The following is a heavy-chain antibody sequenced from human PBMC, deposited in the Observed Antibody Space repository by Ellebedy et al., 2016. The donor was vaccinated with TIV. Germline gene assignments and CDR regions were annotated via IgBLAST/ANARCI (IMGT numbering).Heavy chain of an antibody. Sequence: AASVKVSCKASGYTFTSSYIHWVRQAPGQGLEWMGIIDPGGGSTIYTQRFQGRVTMTTDTSTSTAYMELRSLRSDDTAVYYCARDQYSSGWQPFHYFYYDMDVWGQGTTVTVSS. J-gene: IGHJ6*02. CDR1: GYTFTSSY. CDR2: IDPGGGST. D-gene: IGHD6-19*01. CDR3: ARDQYSSGWQPFHYFYYDMDV. V-gene: IGHV1-46*01.